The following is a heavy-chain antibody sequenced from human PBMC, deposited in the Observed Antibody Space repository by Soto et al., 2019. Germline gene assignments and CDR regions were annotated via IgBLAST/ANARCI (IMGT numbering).Heavy chain of an antibody. D-gene: IGHD6-13*01. J-gene: IGHJ4*02. Sequence: EVQLVESGGGLVQPGGSLRLSCVVSGFTVSGMYMSWVRQAPGKGLEWVSLLYSDDSTYYADSVKGRLTISRDNSKNTLFLQMNSLTAEDSDVYYCARVDTLTAAVDYWGQGTLVTVSS. V-gene: IGHV3-66*01. CDR1: GFTVSGMY. CDR3: ARVDTLTAAVDY. CDR2: LYSDDST.